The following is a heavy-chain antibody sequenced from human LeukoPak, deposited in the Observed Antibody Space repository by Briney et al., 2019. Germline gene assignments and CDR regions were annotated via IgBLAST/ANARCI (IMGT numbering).Heavy chain of an antibody. V-gene: IGHV3-20*04. J-gene: IGHJ4*02. D-gene: IGHD1-26*01. Sequence: PGGSLRLSCAASGFTFDDYGMTWVRQAPGRGLEWVSGINWNGDATGYADSVKGRFTISRDNAKNSLSLHMNSLRAEDTAFYYCVRGNRGGYYGGDSWGQGTLVTVSS. CDR1: GFTFDDYG. CDR2: INWNGDAT. CDR3: VRGNRGGYYGGDS.